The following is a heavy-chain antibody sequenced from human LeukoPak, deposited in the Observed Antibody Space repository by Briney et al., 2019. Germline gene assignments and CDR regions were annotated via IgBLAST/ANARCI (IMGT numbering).Heavy chain of an antibody. Sequence: SVKVSCKASGFTFTSSVVQWVRQARGQRLEWIGWIVVGSGNTAYAQKFQGRVTITSDMSTSTAYMELSSLRLEDTAVYYCAAGSSWPGHDWGQGTLVTVSS. CDR2: IVVGSGNT. D-gene: IGHD2-15*01. CDR1: GFTFTSSV. V-gene: IGHV1-58*01. J-gene: IGHJ4*02. CDR3: AAGSSWPGHD.